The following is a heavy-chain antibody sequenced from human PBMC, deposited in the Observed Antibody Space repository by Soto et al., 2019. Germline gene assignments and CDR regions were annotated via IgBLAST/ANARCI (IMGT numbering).Heavy chain of an antibody. CDR2: IIPIFGTA. CDR3: ARFPFASPRGRNYSYYFDY. J-gene: IGHJ4*02. Sequence: GASVKVSCKASGGTFSSYAISWVRQAPGQGLEWMGGIIPIFGTANYAQKFQGRVTITADESTSTAYMELSSLRSEDTAVYYCARFPFASPRGRNYSYYFDYWGQGTLVTVSS. CDR1: GGTFSSYA. D-gene: IGHD1-7*01. V-gene: IGHV1-69*13.